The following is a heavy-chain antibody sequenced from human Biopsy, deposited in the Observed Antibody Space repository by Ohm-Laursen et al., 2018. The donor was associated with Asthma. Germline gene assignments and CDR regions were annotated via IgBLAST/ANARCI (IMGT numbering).Heavy chain of an antibody. V-gene: IGHV3-9*01. CDR1: GFTFDDYA. D-gene: IGHD6-13*01. J-gene: IGHJ4*02. CDR3: VKDIRLQLWGFDS. Sequence: SLLLSSSASGFTFDDYAVHLVRQAPGKGLEWVSGVSWNSGSIDYADSVKGRFTISRDNAKNPLYLQMNSLRGADTALYYCVKDIRLQLWGFDSWGQGTLVTVSS. CDR2: VSWNSGSI.